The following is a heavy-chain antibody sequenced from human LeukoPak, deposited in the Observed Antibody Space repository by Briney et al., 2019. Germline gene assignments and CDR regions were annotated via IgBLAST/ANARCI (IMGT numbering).Heavy chain of an antibody. CDR2: INWNGGST. V-gene: IGHV3-20*04. Sequence: ETLSLTCAVYGGSFSGYYWSWVRQAPGKGLEWVSGINWNGGSTGYADSVKGRFTISRDNAKNSLYLQMNSLRAEDTALYYCAREGLLYGDYVGAFDYWGQGTLVTVSS. D-gene: IGHD4-17*01. CDR1: GGSFSGYY. J-gene: IGHJ4*02. CDR3: AREGLLYGDYVGAFDY.